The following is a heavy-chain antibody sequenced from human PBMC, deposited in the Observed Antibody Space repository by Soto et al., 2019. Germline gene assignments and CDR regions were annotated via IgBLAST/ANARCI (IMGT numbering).Heavy chain of an antibody. J-gene: IGHJ4*02. CDR1: GGSFSGYY. D-gene: IGHD2-2*01. CDR3: ARGSGVIPAAISPFDDY. V-gene: IGHV4-34*01. CDR2: INHSGST. Sequence: SETLSLTCAVYGGSFSGYYWSWIRQPPGKGLEWIGEINHSGSTNYNPSLKSRVTISVDTSKNQFSLKLSSVTAADTAVYYCARGSGVIPAAISPFDDYWGQGTLVTVSS.